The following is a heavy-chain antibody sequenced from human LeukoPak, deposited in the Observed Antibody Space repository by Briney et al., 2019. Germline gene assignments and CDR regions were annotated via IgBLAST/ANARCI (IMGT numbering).Heavy chain of an antibody. J-gene: IGHJ3*02. Sequence: SETLSLTCTVSGGSISSYYWSWIRQPPGKGLEWIGSIYYSGSTNYNPSLKSRVTISVDTSKNQFSLKLSSVTAADTAVYYCARAIVEALPQRRVDAFDILGQGTMVTVSS. CDR3: ARAIVEALPQRRVDAFDI. D-gene: IGHD1-26*01. CDR1: GGSISSYY. CDR2: IYYSGST. V-gene: IGHV4-59*01.